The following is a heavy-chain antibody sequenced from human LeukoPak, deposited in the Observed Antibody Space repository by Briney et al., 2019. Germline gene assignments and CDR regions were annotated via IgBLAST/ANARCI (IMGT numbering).Heavy chain of an antibody. CDR3: ARHITDYGDSNFDY. D-gene: IGHD4-17*01. V-gene: IGHV4-59*08. CDR1: GGSISRSH. CDR2: IYYRGST. J-gene: IGHJ4*02. Sequence: SETLSLTCTVSGGSISRSHWSWIRQPPGMGLEWLGYIYYRGSTNYNPSLKSRVTISVDTSKNQISLRLSSVTAADTAVYYCARHITDYGDSNFDYWGQGTLVTVSS.